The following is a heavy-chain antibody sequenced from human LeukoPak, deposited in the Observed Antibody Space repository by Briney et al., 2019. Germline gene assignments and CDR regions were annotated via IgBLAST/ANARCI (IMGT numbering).Heavy chain of an antibody. V-gene: IGHV4-4*07. Sequence: SETLSLTCSVSGGSISSYYWSWIRQPAGKGLEWIGRTHTSGSTNYNPSLKSRVTMSVDTSKNQFSLKLTSVTAADTAVYYRARDGYYYDSSVPYYFDYWGQGTLVTVSS. J-gene: IGHJ4*02. CDR1: GGSISSYY. CDR2: THTSGST. CDR3: ARDGYYYDSSVPYYFDY. D-gene: IGHD3-22*01.